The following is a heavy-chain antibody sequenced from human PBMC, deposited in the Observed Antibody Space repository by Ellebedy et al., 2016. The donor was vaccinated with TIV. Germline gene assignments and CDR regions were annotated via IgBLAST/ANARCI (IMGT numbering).Heavy chain of an antibody. CDR3: ARVYYYNSSALFDP. D-gene: IGHD3-22*01. Sequence: GESLKISCVASGFTFSSYAMSWVRQAPGKGLDWVSAISGTGSSTTHYADSVKGRFTISRDNAKNSLCLQMDSLRAEDTAVYYCARVYYYNSSALFDPWGQGTQVTVSS. CDR2: ISGTGSSTT. CDR1: GFTFSSYA. V-gene: IGHV3-23*01. J-gene: IGHJ5*02.